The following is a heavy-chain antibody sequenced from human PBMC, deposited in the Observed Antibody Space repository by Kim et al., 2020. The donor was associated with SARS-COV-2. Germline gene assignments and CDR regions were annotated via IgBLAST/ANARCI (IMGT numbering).Heavy chain of an antibody. D-gene: IGHD4-17*01. Sequence: GGSLRLSCAASGFTFSSYGMHWVRQAPGKGLEWVAVIWYDGSNKYYADSVKGRFTISRDNSKNTLYLQMNSLRAEDTAVYYCARDGFKVQRDYDDYVGGMDVWGQGPTVTVSS. CDR2: IWYDGSNK. CDR1: GFTFSSYG. J-gene: IGHJ6*02. CDR3: ARDGFKVQRDYDDYVGGMDV. V-gene: IGHV3-33*01.